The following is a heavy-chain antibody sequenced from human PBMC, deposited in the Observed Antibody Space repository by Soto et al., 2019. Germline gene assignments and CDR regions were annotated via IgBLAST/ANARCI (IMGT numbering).Heavy chain of an antibody. CDR3: ASGPLPLYYYDSSGPSAFDI. CDR2: IIPIFGTA. Sequence: SVKVSCKASGGAFSSYAISWVRQAPGQGLEWMGGIIPIFGTANYAQKFQGRVTITADESTSTAYMELSSLRSEDTAVYYCASGPLPLYYYDSSGPSAFDIWGQGTMVTVSS. CDR1: GGAFSSYA. V-gene: IGHV1-69*13. D-gene: IGHD3-22*01. J-gene: IGHJ3*02.